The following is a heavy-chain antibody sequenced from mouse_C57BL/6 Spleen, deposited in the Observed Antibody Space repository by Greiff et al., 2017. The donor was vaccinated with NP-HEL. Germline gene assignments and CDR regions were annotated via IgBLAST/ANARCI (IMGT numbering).Heavy chain of an antibody. V-gene: IGHV5-17*01. Sequence: EVKLQESGGGLVKPGGSLKLSCAASGFTFSDYGMHWVRQAPEKGLEWVAYISSGSSTIYYADTVKGRFTISRDNAKNTLFLQMTSLRSEDTAMYYCARDYSNYDWYFDVWGTGTTVTVSS. CDR2: ISSGSSTI. CDR3: ARDYSNYDWYFDV. D-gene: IGHD2-5*01. CDR1: GFTFSDYG. J-gene: IGHJ1*03.